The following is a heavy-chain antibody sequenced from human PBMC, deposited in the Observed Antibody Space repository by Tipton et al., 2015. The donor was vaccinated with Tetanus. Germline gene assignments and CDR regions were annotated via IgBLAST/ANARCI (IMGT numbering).Heavy chain of an antibody. J-gene: IGHJ6*02. CDR2: IYPGDSDT. D-gene: IGHD5-18*01. V-gene: IGHV5-51*01. CDR3: ARVDTAMVEDYYYYYGMDV. CDR1: GYTFTGYY. Sequence: QSGPEVKKPGASVKVSCKASGYTFTGYYMHWVRQMPGKGLEWMGIIYPGDSDTRYSPSFQGQVTISADKSISTAYLQWSSLKASDTAMYYCARVDTAMVEDYYYYYGMDVWGQGTTVTVSS.